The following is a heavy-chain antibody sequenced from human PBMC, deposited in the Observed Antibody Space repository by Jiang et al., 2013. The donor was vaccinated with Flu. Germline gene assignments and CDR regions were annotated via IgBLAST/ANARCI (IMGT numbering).Heavy chain of an antibody. D-gene: IGHD2-2*01. CDR1: GGSISSYY. CDR3: ARDSGHVVPMDV. CDR2: IYYSGST. V-gene: IGHV4-59*01. Sequence: GSGLVKPSETLSLTCTVSGGSISSYYWSWIRQPPGKGLEWIGYIYYSGSTNYNPSLKSRVTISVGTSKNQFSLKLSSVTAADTAVYYCARDSGHVVPMDVWGQGTTVTVSS. J-gene: IGHJ6*02.